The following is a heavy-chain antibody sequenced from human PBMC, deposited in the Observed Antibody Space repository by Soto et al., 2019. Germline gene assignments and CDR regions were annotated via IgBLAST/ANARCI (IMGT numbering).Heavy chain of an antibody. CDR1: GVPPTTTP. V-gene: IGHV3-23*01. Sequence: GGSLHLSCAFSGVPPTTTPLSWVRQPPGKGLEWVTTISGTASRTYYVDSVKGRFFISRDNAKNTVTLQMNNLTLDDTAVYYCATSFRYFDNWGQGTRVTVSS. CDR2: ISGTASRT. CDR3: ATSFRYFDN. J-gene: IGHJ4*02. D-gene: IGHD3-9*01.